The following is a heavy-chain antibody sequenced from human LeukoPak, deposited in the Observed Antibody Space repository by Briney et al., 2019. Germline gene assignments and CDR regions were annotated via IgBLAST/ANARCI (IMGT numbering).Heavy chain of an antibody. V-gene: IGHV4-59*08. J-gene: IGHJ4*02. Sequence: PSETLSLTCSVSGGYITSSYWSWFRQPAGKGLEWIGYIHSSGSSNYSPSLKSRITISVDTSKNQFSLNLSSVTAADTAVYYCARLSGSFSSWVDYWGQGTLVTVSS. CDR2: IHSSGSS. CDR3: ARLSGSFSSWVDY. D-gene: IGHD6-13*01. CDR1: GGYITSSY.